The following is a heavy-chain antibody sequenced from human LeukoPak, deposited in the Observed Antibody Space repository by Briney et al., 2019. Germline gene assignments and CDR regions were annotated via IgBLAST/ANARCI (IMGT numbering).Heavy chain of an antibody. Sequence: GGSLRLSCAASGFTFSRSAMSWVRQAPGKGVEWGSSINAGGGGTYYADPVQGGFTIYKENSKNTLYMRMNRLRAEATALINFAKHMGEPESYCMAVWGQGTTVSVSS. D-gene: IGHD1-14*01. CDR3: AKHMGEPESYCMAV. CDR1: GFTFSRSA. CDR2: INAGGGGT. V-gene: IGHV3-23*01. J-gene: IGHJ6*01.